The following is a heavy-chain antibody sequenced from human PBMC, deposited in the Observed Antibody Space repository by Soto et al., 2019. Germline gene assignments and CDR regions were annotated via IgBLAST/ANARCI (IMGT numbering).Heavy chain of an antibody. J-gene: IGHJ4*02. CDR3: ASVLSGWYWIDY. V-gene: IGHV1-3*01. Sequence: QVQLVQSGAEVKKPGASVKVSCKASVYTFTSYAMHWVRQAPGQRLEWMGWINAGNGNTKYSQKFQGRVTITRDTSASTAYMELSSLRSEDTVVYYCASVLSGWYWIDYWGQGTLVTVSS. D-gene: IGHD6-19*01. CDR1: VYTFTSYA. CDR2: INAGNGNT.